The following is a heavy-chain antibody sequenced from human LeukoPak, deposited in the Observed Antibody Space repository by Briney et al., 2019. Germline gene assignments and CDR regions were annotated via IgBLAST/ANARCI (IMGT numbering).Heavy chain of an antibody. CDR1: GFTFSSFG. Sequence: GGSLTLSCAASGFTFSSFGMHWVRQAPGKGLEWVAVIWYDASNKYYADSVKGRFTISRYNSKNTLYLQMNSLRDDDTAVYYCVRGVGVSRFNYLDSWGEGTLVVVSS. CDR3: VRGVGVSRFNYLDS. V-gene: IGHV3-33*01. CDR2: IWYDASNK. D-gene: IGHD6-13*01. J-gene: IGHJ4*02.